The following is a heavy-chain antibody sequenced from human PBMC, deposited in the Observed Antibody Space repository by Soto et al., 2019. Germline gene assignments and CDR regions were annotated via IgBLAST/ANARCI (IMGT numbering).Heavy chain of an antibody. Sequence: LRLSCAASGFTFSSYEMNWVRQAPGKGLEWVSYISSSGSTIYYADSVKGRFTISRDNAKNSLYLQMNSLRAEDTAVYYCARDTAMVTCDYWGQGTLVTVSS. D-gene: IGHD5-18*01. CDR1: GFTFSSYE. V-gene: IGHV3-48*03. J-gene: IGHJ4*02. CDR3: ARDTAMVTCDY. CDR2: ISSSGSTI.